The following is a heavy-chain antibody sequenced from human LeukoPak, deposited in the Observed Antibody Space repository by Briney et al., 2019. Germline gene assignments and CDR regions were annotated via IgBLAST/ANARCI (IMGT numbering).Heavy chain of an antibody. D-gene: IGHD6-19*01. CDR2: IYYSGST. V-gene: IGHV4-31*03. Sequence: KPSETLSLTCTVPGGSISSGGYYWSWIRQHPGKGLEWIGYIYYSGSTYYNPSLKSRVTISVDTSKNQFSLKLSSVTAADTAVYYCARLIIAVAGSGYYYYGMDVWGQGTTVTVSS. J-gene: IGHJ6*02. CDR3: ARLIIAVAGSGYYYYGMDV. CDR1: GGSISSGGYY.